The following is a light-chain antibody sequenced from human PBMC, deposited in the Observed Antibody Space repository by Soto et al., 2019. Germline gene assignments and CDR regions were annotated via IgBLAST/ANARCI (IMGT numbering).Light chain of an antibody. CDR2: EVS. V-gene: IGLV2-18*02. CDR3: SSYTTSSTYF. J-gene: IGLJ1*01. CDR1: SSDVGSYNR. Sequence: QSALTQPPSVSGSPGQSVTISCTGTSSDVGSYNRVSWYQQPPGTAPKLMIYEVSNRPSGVPERFSGSKSGNTASLTIFGLQAEDEADYYCSSYTTSSTYFFGTGTKVTVL.